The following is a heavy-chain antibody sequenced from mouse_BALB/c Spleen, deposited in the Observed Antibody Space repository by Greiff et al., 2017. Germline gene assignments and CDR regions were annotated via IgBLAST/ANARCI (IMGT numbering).Heavy chain of an antibody. J-gene: IGHJ4*01. V-gene: IGHV1S56*01. CDR2: IYPGNVNT. Sequence: VQGVESGTVLARPGASVKMSCKASGYTFTSYYIHWVKQRPGQGLEWIGWIYPGNVNTKYNEKFKGKATLTADKSSSTAYMQLSSLTSEDSAVYFCARYGNYAMDYWGQGTSVTVSS. CDR3: ARYGNYAMDY. D-gene: IGHD2-1*01. CDR1: GYTFTSYY.